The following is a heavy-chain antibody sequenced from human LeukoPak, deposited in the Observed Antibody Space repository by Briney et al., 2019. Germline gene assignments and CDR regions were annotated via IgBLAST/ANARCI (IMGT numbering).Heavy chain of an antibody. J-gene: IGHJ4*02. CDR3: ASGKSTVTTSDLDY. Sequence: GASVKVSCKASGYTFTDYYMHWVQQAPGKGLEWMGRVDPEDGETRYAEKFQGRVTMTTDTSTDTVYMELSRLRSEDTAVYYCASGKSTVTTSDLDYWGQGTLVTVSS. V-gene: IGHV1-69-2*01. D-gene: IGHD4-17*01. CDR2: VDPEDGET. CDR1: GYTFTDYY.